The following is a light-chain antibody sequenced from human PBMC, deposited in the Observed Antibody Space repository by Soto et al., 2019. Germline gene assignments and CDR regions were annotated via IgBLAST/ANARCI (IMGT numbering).Light chain of an antibody. V-gene: IGKV1-5*01. J-gene: IGKJ1*01. CDR2: DAS. CDR3: QQYNSYGT. Sequence: DIQMTQSPSTLSASVGDRVTITCRASQNIITWLAWYQQKPGKAPKLLIYDASSLESGVPSRFSGSGSGTEFTLTISSLQPDDFATYYCQQYNSYGTFGQGTKVDIK. CDR1: QNIITW.